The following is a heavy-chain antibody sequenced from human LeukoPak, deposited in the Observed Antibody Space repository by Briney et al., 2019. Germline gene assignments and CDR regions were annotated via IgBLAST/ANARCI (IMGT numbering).Heavy chain of an antibody. CDR2: ISDTGGAI. V-gene: IGHV3-48*03. CDR1: GFAFGGYE. D-gene: IGHD6-19*01. J-gene: IGHJ5*02. Sequence: QPGGSLRLSCAASGFAFGGYEMYWVRQAPGKGLEWISYISDTGGAIHYADSVKGRFTISRDNAKNSLYLQMNSLRAEDTAVYYCAKDTSGWSLTWGQGTLVTVSS. CDR3: AKDTSGWSLT.